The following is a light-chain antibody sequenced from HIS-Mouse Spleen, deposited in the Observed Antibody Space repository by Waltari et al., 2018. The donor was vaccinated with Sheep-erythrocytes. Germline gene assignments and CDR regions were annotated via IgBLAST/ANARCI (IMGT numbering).Light chain of an antibody. CDR1: QGIRSA. V-gene: IGKV1D-13*01. CDR2: DSS. J-gene: IGKJ1*01. Sequence: AIQFTQSPSPVSASVADRVTITCRASQGIRSALAWYQQKPGKAPNLLIYDSSSLESGVSSRFSGSGSGTDFTLTISSLQPEDFATYYCQQFNNYPRTFGQGTKVEIK. CDR3: QQFNNYPRT.